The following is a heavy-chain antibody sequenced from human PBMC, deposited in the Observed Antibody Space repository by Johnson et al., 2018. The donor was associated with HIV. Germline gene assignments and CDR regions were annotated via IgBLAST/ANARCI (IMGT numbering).Heavy chain of an antibody. J-gene: IGHJ3*02. V-gene: IGHV3-30*03. Sequence: QVQLVESGGGVVQPGRSLRLSCAASGFTFSSYGMHWVRQAPGKGLEWVAVISYDGSNKYYADSVKGRFTISRDNSKNTLYLQMNSLKTEDTAVYYCTTPDPDSGSPIDDAFDIWGQGTMVTVSS. CDR2: ISYDGSNK. CDR1: GFTFSSYG. D-gene: IGHD1-26*01. CDR3: TTPDPDSGSPIDDAFDI.